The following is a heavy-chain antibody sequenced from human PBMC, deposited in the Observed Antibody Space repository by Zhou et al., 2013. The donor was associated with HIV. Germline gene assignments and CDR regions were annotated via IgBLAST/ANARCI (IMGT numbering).Heavy chain of an antibody. CDR1: GYSISSGYY. V-gene: IGHV4-38-2*01. J-gene: IGHJ5*02. Sequence: QVQLQESGPGLVKPSETLSLACAVSGYSISSGYYWGWLRQPPGKGLEWIGSIYHSGSTYYNPSLKSRVTISVDTSKNQFSLKLSSVTAADTAVYYCARAPXYTNGGWFDPWGQGTLVTVSS. CDR2: IYHSGST. CDR3: ARAPXYTNGGWFDP. D-gene: IGHD2-8*01.